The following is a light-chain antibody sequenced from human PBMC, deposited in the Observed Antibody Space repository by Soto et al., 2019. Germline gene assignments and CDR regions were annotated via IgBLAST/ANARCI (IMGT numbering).Light chain of an antibody. CDR2: RAS. V-gene: IGKV1-5*03. CDR3: QQSDRASWT. CDR1: QSISSW. J-gene: IGKJ1*01. Sequence: DIQMTQSPSTLSASVGDRVIITCRASQSISSWLAWYQQKPGKAPDLLIYRASTLKTGIPSSFSGSGSGTDFTLTVSSRQPDDFAAYYCQQSDRASWTFGPGNKVEIK.